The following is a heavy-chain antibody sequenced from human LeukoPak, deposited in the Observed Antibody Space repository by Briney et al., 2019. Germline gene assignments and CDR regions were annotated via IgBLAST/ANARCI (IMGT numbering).Heavy chain of an antibody. J-gene: IGHJ4*02. Sequence: PSQTRSLTCTVSGGSISGYYWNWIRQPPGQGLEWIGYTSDSGGHTDYKPSLKSRVAISVDTTKNQFSLKLTSATAADTAVYYCARWHSHGRYFDYWGQGALVTVSS. CDR3: ARWHSHGRYFDY. D-gene: IGHD2-21*01. CDR1: GGSISGYY. V-gene: IGHV4-59*01. CDR2: TSDSGGHT.